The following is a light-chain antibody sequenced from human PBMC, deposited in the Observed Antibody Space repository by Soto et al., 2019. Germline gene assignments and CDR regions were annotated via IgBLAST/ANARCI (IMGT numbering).Light chain of an antibody. CDR3: SSYGGSNTVV. Sequence: QSALTQPPSASGSPGQSVTISCTGSSSDVGGYNYVSWYQHHPGKAPKLMIYEVSKRPSGVPDRLSGSKSGNTASLTVSGXXXXXXXXXYCSSYGGSNTVVFGGGTKL. CDR2: EVS. J-gene: IGLJ2*01. CDR1: SSDVGGYNY. V-gene: IGLV2-8*01.